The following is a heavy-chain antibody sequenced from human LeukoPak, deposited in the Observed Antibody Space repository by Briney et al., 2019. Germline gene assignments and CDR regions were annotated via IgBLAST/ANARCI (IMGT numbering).Heavy chain of an antibody. Sequence: GGSLRLSCVASGFTFNSHGMNWVRQAPGKGLEWVSAISGSGGGAQYADSVRGRFTISRDNSQSTLYLQLNDLTAEDTAVYYCAKDLVTRYYGPFDNWGRGTLVTVSS. D-gene: IGHD3-22*01. CDR3: AKDLVTRYYGPFDN. J-gene: IGHJ4*02. CDR2: ISGSGGGA. CDR1: GFTFNSHG. V-gene: IGHV3-23*01.